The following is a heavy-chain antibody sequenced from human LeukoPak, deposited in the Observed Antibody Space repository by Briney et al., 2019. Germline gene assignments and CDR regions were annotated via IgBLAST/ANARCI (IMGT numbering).Heavy chain of an antibody. D-gene: IGHD2-21*02. Sequence: PGGTLRLSCAASGFTFSSYGMSWVRQAPGKGLEWVSAISGSGGSTYYADSVKGRFTISRDNSKNTLYLQMNSLRAEDTAVYYCAKGPLDCGGDCYPSDAFDIWGQGTMVTVSS. CDR2: ISGSGGST. CDR3: AKGPLDCGGDCYPSDAFDI. V-gene: IGHV3-23*01. CDR1: GFTFSSYG. J-gene: IGHJ3*02.